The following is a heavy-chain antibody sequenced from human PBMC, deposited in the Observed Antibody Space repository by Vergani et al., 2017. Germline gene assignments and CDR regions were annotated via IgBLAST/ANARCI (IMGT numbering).Heavy chain of an antibody. CDR3: ARRVTRWELYDDAFDI. V-gene: IGHV5-51*01. CDR2: IYPGDSDT. J-gene: IGHJ3*02. D-gene: IGHD1-26*01. Sequence: EVQLVQSGAEVKKPGESLKISCKGSGYSFTSYWIGWVRQMPGKGLEWMGIIYPGDSDTRYSPSFQGQVTISDDKSISTAYLKWSSLKASDTAMYYCARRVTRWELYDDAFDIWGQGTMVTVSS. CDR1: GYSFTSYW.